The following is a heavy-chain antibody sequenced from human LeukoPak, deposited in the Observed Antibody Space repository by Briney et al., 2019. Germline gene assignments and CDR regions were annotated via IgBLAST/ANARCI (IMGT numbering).Heavy chain of an antibody. D-gene: IGHD6-13*01. CDR2: SYYSGRT. CDR3: ARGTSSSWYRWFDY. V-gene: IGHV4-39*01. CDR1: GGSMSSSSDY. J-gene: IGHJ4*02. Sequence: SSETLSLTCTVSGGSMSSSSDYCGWICQPPAKVLERIWSSYYSGRTYHNPSLKSRVTISVDTSKNQYSLKMSSVTAADTAVYYCARGTSSSWYRWFDYWGQGTLVTVSS.